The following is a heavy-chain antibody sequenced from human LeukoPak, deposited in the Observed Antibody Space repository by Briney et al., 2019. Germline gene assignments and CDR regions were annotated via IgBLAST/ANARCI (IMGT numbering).Heavy chain of an antibody. CDR1: GGSISSYY. CDR2: IYYSGST. V-gene: IGHV4-59*08. Sequence: KPSETLSLTCTVPGGSISSYYWSWIRQPPGKGLEWIGSIYYSGSTNYNPSLKSRVTISVDTSKDQFSLKLSSVTAADTAVYYCIYDSNGQVKGWGQGTLVTVSS. J-gene: IGHJ4*02. CDR3: IYDSNGQVKG. D-gene: IGHD3-22*01.